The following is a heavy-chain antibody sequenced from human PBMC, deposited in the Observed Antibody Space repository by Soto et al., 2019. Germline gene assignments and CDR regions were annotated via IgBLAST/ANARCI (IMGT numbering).Heavy chain of an antibody. Sequence: QVPLVQSGAEVKKPGASVKVSCKASGYTFTSYGISWVRQAPGQGLEWMGWISAYNGNTNYAQKLQGRVTMTTDTSTSTAYMELRSRRSDDTAVYYCAREAYCGGDCYYYYYYGMDVWGQGTTVTVSS. CDR1: GYTFTSYG. J-gene: IGHJ6*02. CDR2: ISAYNGNT. CDR3: AREAYCGGDCYYYYYYGMDV. D-gene: IGHD2-21*02. V-gene: IGHV1-18*01.